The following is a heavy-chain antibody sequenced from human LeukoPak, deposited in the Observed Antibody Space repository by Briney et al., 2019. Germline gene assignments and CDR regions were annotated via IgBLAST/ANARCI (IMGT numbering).Heavy chain of an antibody. D-gene: IGHD3-22*01. CDR3: ARPESGYHYDSSGYYPGAFDI. J-gene: IGHJ3*02. V-gene: IGHV3-33*08. Sequence: PGGSLRLSCAASGFTFSSYGMHWVRQAPGKGLEWVAVIWYDGSNKYYADSVKGRFTISRDNSKNTLYLQMNSLRAEDTAVYYCARPESGYHYDSSGYYPGAFDIWGQGTMVTVSS. CDR2: IWYDGSNK. CDR1: GFTFSSYG.